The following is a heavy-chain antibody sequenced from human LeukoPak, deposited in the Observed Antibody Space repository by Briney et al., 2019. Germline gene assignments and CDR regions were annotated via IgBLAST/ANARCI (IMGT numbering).Heavy chain of an antibody. J-gene: IGHJ4*02. Sequence: SETLSLTCAAYGGSFSGYYWSWIRQPPGKGLEWIGEINHSGSTNYNPSLKSRVTISVDTSKNQFSLKLSSVTAADTAVYYCARGEEYHDSSGYHLDYWGREPWSPSPQ. CDR1: GGSFSGYY. CDR3: ARGEEYHDSSGYHLDY. CDR2: INHSGST. D-gene: IGHD3-22*01. V-gene: IGHV4-34*01.